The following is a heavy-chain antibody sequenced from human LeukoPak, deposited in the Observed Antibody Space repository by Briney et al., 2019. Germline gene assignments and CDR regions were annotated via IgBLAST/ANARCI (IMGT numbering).Heavy chain of an antibody. J-gene: IGHJ4*02. CDR1: GGSISSSSYY. D-gene: IGHD6-19*01. V-gene: IGHV4-39*07. CDR2: IYYSGST. CDR3: ARLETSSGSLSYFDY. Sequence: SETLSLTCTVAGGSISSSSYYWGWLRQPPGKGLEWIGSIYYSGSTYYNPSLKSRVTMSLDTSKNQFSLKLGSVTAADTAVYYCARLETSSGSLSYFDYWGQGTLVTVSS.